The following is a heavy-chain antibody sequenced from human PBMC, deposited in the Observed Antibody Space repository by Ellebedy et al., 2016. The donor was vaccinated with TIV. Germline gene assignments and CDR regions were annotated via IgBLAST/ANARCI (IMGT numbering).Heavy chain of an antibody. CDR1: GYTFTFYF. D-gene: IGHD3-10*01. CDR3: ARNQAGAFYYGSGSYSSGYYYMEV. CDR2: INPSGGNS. V-gene: IGHV1-46*01. Sequence: AASVKVSCKASGYTFTFYFMHWVRQAPGQGLEWMGIINPSGGNSTYAQKFQGRVTMTRDTSTTTVYMELSSLRSEDTAVYYCARNQAGAFYYGSGSYSSGYYYMEVWGKGTTVTVSS. J-gene: IGHJ6*03.